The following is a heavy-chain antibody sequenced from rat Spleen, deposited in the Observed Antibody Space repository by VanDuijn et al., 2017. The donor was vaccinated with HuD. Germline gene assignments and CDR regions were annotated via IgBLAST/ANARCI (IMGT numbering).Heavy chain of an antibody. Sequence: EVQLVESGGGLVQPGRSLKLSCAVSGFTFSNYGMAWVRQAPTKGLEWVATISYDGSNTSYRDSVKGRFTISRDNTKSTLYLQMDSLGSEDTATYYCARQNWPYYFDYWGQGVMVTVSS. CDR2: ISYDGSNT. J-gene: IGHJ2*01. CDR1: GFTFSNYG. V-gene: IGHV5-29*01. CDR3: ARQNWPYYFDY. D-gene: IGHD5-1*01.